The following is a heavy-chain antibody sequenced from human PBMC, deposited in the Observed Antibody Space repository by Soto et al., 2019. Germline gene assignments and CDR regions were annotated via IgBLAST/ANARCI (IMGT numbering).Heavy chain of an antibody. CDR3: ARSDSNYPYYYYGMDV. J-gene: IGHJ6*02. CDR1: GGTFSSYA. Sequence: ASVKCSCTAAGGTFSSYAISWVRQAPGQGLEWMGGIIPIFGTANYAQKFQGRVTITADESTSTAYMELSSLRSEDTAVYYCARSDSNYPYYYYGMDVWGQGTTVTVSS. D-gene: IGHD4-4*01. CDR2: IIPIFGTA. V-gene: IGHV1-69*01.